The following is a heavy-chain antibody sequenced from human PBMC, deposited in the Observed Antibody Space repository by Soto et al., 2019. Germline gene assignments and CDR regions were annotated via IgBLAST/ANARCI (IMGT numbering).Heavy chain of an antibody. D-gene: IGHD2-2*01. Sequence: PSETLSLTCTVSGGSISSYYWSWIRQPPGKELEWIGYIYYSGSTNYNPSLKSRVTISVDTSKNQFSLKLSSVTAADTAVYYCARHDCSSTSCYNYYYYYMDVWGKGTTVTVSS. CDR3: ARHDCSSTSCYNYYYYYMDV. J-gene: IGHJ6*03. CDR2: IYYSGST. CDR1: GGSISSYY. V-gene: IGHV4-59*08.